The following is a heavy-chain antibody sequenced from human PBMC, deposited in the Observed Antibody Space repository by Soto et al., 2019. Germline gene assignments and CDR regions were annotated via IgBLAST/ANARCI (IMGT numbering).Heavy chain of an antibody. D-gene: IGHD3-22*01. CDR2: ISGSGGST. J-gene: IGHJ3*02. CDR3: AKEMYDSSGDAFDI. Sequence: PSETLSLSCAASGFTFSSYAMSWVRQAPGKGLEWVSAISGSGGSTYYADSVKGRFTISRDNSKNTLYLQMNSLRAEDTAVYYCAKEMYDSSGDAFDIWGQGTMVTVSS. CDR1: GFTFSSYA. V-gene: IGHV3-23*01.